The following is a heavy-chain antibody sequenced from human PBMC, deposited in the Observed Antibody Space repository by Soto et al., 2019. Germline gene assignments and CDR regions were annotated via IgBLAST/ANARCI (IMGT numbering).Heavy chain of an antibody. CDR1: GGSISSYY. V-gene: IGHV4-59*01. CDR3: ARALAGTYYYYYGMDV. CDR2: IYYSGST. D-gene: IGHD6-19*01. Sequence: SETLSLTCTVSGGSISSYYWSWIRQPPGKGLEWIGYIYYSGSTNYNPSLKSRVTISVDTSKNQFSLKLSSVTAADTAVYYCARALAGTYYYYYGMDVWGQGTTVTVSS. J-gene: IGHJ6*02.